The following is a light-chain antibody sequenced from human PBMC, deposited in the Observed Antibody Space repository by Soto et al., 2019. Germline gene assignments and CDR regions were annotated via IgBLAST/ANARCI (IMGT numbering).Light chain of an antibody. Sequence: EIVMTQSPATLSVSPGERATLFCRASQSIGSNLAWYQQKPGQAPRLLIYGTSTRATGIAARFSGSGSGTEFTLTISSLQSEDFGIYYCQQYNKWPPLTFGGGTKVEMK. V-gene: IGKV3-15*01. CDR1: QSIGSN. J-gene: IGKJ4*01. CDR3: QQYNKWPPLT. CDR2: GTS.